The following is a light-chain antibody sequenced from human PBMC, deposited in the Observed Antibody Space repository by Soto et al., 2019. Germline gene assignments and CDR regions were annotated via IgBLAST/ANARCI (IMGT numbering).Light chain of an antibody. V-gene: IGKV1-5*03. CDR1: QSISDL. J-gene: IGKJ4*02. Sequence: IQMTQSPSTLSASVGDRVTITCRASQSISDLLAWYQQKPGEAPKLLIYKASSLESGVPSRFSGSGSGTQFSLTISSLQPDDFATYYCKQYDNYPPFGGGPKVEIK. CDR2: KAS. CDR3: KQYDNYPP.